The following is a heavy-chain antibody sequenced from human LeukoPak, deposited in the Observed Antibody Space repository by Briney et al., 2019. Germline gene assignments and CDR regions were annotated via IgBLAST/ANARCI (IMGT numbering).Heavy chain of an antibody. V-gene: IGHV3-15*01. CDR3: TTERDYTYYYMDV. CDR1: GFTFSNAW. J-gene: IGHJ6*03. CDR2: IKSKTDGGTT. Sequence: GGSLRLSCAASGFTFSNAWMSWVRQAPGKGLEWVGRIKSKTDGGTTDYAAPVKGRFTISRDDSKNTLYLQMNSLKTEDTAVYYCTTERDYTYYYMDVWGKGTTVTVSS.